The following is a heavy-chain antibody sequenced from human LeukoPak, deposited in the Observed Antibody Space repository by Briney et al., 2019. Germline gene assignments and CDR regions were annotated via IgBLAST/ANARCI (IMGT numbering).Heavy chain of an antibody. Sequence: SETLSLTCTVSGASISSSSYYWGWIRQPPGKGLEWFGSIYYSESTYYNPSLKSRVTISVDTSKNQFSLKLSSVTAADTAVYYCARLLWFGETHYYMDVWGKGTTVTISS. CDR2: IYYSEST. CDR3: ARLLWFGETHYYMDV. D-gene: IGHD3-10*01. V-gene: IGHV4-39*07. J-gene: IGHJ6*03. CDR1: GASISSSSYY.